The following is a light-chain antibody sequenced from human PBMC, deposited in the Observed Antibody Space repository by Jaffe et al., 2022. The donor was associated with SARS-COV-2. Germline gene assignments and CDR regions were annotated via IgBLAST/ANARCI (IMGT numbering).Light chain of an antibody. CDR1: QGLSSMY. CDR3: QQYDSLPLT. Sequence: EIVLTQSPGTLSLSPGERATLSCRASQGLSSMYLAWYQQKPGQAPGLLVYGASSRATGIPDRFSGSGSGIDFTLTISRLEPEDFAVYYCQQYDSLPLTFGGGTKVEIK. V-gene: IGKV3-20*01. CDR2: GAS. J-gene: IGKJ4*01.